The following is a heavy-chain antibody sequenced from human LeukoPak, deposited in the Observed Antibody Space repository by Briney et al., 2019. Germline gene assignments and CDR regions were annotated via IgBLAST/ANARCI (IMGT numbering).Heavy chain of an antibody. D-gene: IGHD6-13*01. CDR1: GFTVSSNY. Sequence: GGSLRLSCAASGFTVSSNYMSWVRQAPGKGLEWVSVIYSGGSTYYADSVKGRFTISRHNSKNTLYLQMNSLRAEGTAVYYCARDLRGSAYSSSWYGMDVWGQGTTVTVSS. V-gene: IGHV3-53*04. CDR3: ARDLRGSAYSSSWYGMDV. J-gene: IGHJ6*02. CDR2: IYSGGST.